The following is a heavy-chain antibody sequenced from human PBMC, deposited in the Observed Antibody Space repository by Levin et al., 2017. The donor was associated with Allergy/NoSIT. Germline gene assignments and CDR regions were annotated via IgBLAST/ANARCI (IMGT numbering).Heavy chain of an antibody. CDR1: GFTFSSYA. Sequence: GESLKISCAASGFTFSSYAMSWVRRAPGKGLEWVSSISVSGGSPYYADSVKGRFTISRDNSKNTLYLQMNSLRAEDTAIYYCAKSRSQWLVQGDVFDIWGQGTMVTVSS. CDR2: ISVSGGSP. CDR3: AKSRSQWLVQGDVFDI. J-gene: IGHJ3*02. V-gene: IGHV3-23*01. D-gene: IGHD6-19*01.